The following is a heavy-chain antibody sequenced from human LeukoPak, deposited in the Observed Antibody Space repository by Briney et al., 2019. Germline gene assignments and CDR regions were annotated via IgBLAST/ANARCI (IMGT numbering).Heavy chain of an antibody. Sequence: EGSLRLSCAASGFTLSDFWMSWVRQAPGKGLEWVANIDQDGSDKNYVGSVKGRFTISRDDAKNSLFLQMNSLRAEDTAVYYCARESTEDRPGSWGQGTLVTVSS. V-gene: IGHV3-7*01. CDR1: GFTLSDFW. CDR2: IDQDGSDK. J-gene: IGHJ5*02. CDR3: ARESTEDRPGS. D-gene: IGHD5/OR15-5a*01.